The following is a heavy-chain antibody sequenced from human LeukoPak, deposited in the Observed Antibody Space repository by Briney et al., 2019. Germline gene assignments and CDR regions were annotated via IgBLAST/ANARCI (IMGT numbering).Heavy chain of an antibody. CDR1: GFTFRSYG. J-gene: IGHJ4*02. D-gene: IGHD4-17*01. CDR2: IRYDGSNQ. CDR3: AVGLTTVTTRTSY. Sequence: GGSLRLSCAASGFTFRSYGMHWVRQAPGKGLEWMAFIRYDGSNQYYADSVKGRFTISRDNSKDTLYLQMNSLRAEDTAVYYCAVGLTTVTTRTSYWGQGTLVTVSS. V-gene: IGHV3-30*02.